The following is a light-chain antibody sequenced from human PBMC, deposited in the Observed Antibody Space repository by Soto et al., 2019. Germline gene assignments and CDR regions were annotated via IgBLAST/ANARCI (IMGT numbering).Light chain of an antibody. CDR3: QQYGSSPIT. J-gene: IGKJ5*01. CDR2: GAS. Sequence: EIVLTQSPGTRSLSPGARATLSCRASQSVSSSYLAWYQQKPGQAPRLLIYGASSRATGIPDRFSGSGSGTDFPLTISRREPEDFAVYYCQQYGSSPITFGQGTR. V-gene: IGKV3-20*01. CDR1: QSVSSSY.